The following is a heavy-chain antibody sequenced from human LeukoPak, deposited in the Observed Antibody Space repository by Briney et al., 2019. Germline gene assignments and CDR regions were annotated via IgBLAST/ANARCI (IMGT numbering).Heavy chain of an antibody. V-gene: IGHV4-34*01. D-gene: IGHD3-3*01. J-gene: IGHJ4*02. Sequence: SETLSLTCAVNGGSFTGYYWTWIRQTPERGLEWIGEINHGGYTNYNPSLKSHFTLSVDTSKKQFSLTLRSVAAADTAVYYCARLGAYYDFWSGYYRGPFDYWGQGTLVTVSS. CDR2: INHGGYT. CDR3: ARLGAYYDFWSGYYRGPFDY. CDR1: GGSFTGYY.